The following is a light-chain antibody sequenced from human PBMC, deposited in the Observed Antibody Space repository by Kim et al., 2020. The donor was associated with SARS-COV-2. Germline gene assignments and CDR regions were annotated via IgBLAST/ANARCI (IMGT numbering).Light chain of an antibody. J-gene: IGLJ1*01. CDR2: EVN. Sequence: GQSITISCTGASSDVGSYNLVSWFQQLPGKAPKLMIYEVNKRPSGVSDRFSGSRSGNTAFLTISGLQAEDEADYYCCSYAGSNTYVFGTGTEVTVL. CDR3: CSYAGSNTYV. V-gene: IGLV2-23*02. CDR1: SSDVGSYNL.